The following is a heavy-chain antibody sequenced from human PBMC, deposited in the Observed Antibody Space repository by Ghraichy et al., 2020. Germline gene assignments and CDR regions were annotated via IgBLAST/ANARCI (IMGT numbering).Heavy chain of an antibody. V-gene: IGHV3-48*02. CDR1: GFTFSNYN. Sequence: GGSLRLSCAASGFTFSNYNMNWVRQAPGKGLEWVSYITSSSSTIYYADSVKGRFTISRDNAKNSLYLQMNSLRDEDTAVYYCARVYSSGSLQPRWFDPWGQGTLVIVSS. CDR3: ARVYSSGSLQPRWFDP. J-gene: IGHJ5*02. CDR2: ITSSSSTI. D-gene: IGHD6-19*01.